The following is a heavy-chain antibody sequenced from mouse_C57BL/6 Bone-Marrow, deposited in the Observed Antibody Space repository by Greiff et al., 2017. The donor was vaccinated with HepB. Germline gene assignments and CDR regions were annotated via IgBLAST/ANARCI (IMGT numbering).Heavy chain of an antibody. J-gene: IGHJ2*01. D-gene: IGHD1-1*01. V-gene: IGHV14-3*01. CDR2: IDPANGNT. Sequence: VQLKESVAELVRPGASVKLSCTASGFNIKNTYMHWVKQRPEQGLEWIGRIDPANGNTKYAPKFQGKATITADTSSNTAYLQLSSLTSEDTAIYYCASITTVVATVDYWGQGTTLTVSS. CDR1: GFNIKNTY. CDR3: ASITTVVATVDY.